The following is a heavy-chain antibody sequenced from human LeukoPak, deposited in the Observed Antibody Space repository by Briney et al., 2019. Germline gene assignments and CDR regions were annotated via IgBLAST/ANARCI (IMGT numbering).Heavy chain of an antibody. J-gene: IGHJ5*02. D-gene: IGHD2-2*01. CDR3: AKVKSVFQLLPPWFDP. CDR2: ISYDGSNK. CDR1: GFTFSSYG. V-gene: IGHV3-30*18. Sequence: QPGGSLRLSCAASGFTFSSYGMHWVRQAPGKGLEWVAVISYDGSNKYYADSVKGRFTISRDNSKNTLYLQMNSLRAEDTAVYYCAKVKSVFQLLPPWFDPWGQGTLITVSS.